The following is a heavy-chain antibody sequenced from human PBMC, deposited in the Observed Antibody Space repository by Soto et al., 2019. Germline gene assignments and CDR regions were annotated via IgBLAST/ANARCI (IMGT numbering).Heavy chain of an antibody. CDR1: GYTFTAYY. CDR3: ARDNWGRDYYESRAHVH. J-gene: IGHJ4*02. D-gene: IGHD3-22*01. CDR2: IKPDSGGK. V-gene: IGHV1-2*02. Sequence: QVQLVQSGTEVKKPGASVKVSCKASGYTFTAYYMHWVRQAPGQGLEWMGGIKPDSGGKNYAQQFQGRVTMTTDKAINTAYKELTSLNSDDTAVYYCARDNWGRDYYESRAHVHWGQGSLVTV.